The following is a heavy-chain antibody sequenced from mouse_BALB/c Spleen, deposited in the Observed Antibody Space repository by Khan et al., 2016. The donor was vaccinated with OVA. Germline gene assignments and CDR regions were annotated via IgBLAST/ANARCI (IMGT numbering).Heavy chain of an antibody. CDR1: GFSLTDYD. V-gene: IGHV2-6-5*01. CDR2: IWGGGST. J-gene: IGHJ4*01. Sequence: VQLQESGPGLVAPSQSLSITCTVSGFSLTDYDVSWIRQPPGKGLEWLGDIWGGGSTYYNSALKSRLSISKDNSKSQVFLKMSSLQTDDTAMYYCAKGVWSYYYALDYWGQGTSVTVSS. CDR3: AKGVWSYYYALDY.